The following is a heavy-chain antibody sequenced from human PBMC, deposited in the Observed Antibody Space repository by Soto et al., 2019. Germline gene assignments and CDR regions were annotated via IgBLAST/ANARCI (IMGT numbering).Heavy chain of an antibody. V-gene: IGHV6-1*01. CDR1: GDSVSSNSAA. Sequence: SQTLSLTCAISGDSVSSNSAAWNWIRQSPSRGLEWLGRTYYRSKWYNDYAVSVKSRITINPDTSKNQFSLQLNSVTPEDTAVYSCARGDIVVVPAATSYYYYYYGMDVWGQGTTVTVSS. CDR2: TYYRSKWYN. J-gene: IGHJ6*02. CDR3: ARGDIVVVPAATSYYYYYYGMDV. D-gene: IGHD2-2*01.